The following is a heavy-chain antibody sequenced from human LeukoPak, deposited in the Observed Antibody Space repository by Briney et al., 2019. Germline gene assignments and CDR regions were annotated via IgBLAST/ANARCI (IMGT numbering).Heavy chain of an antibody. CDR3: ARADYYDTSGYYLYYFDY. D-gene: IGHD3-22*01. V-gene: IGHV3-30-3*01. Sequence: PGGSLRLSCAASGFTFSNYALHWVRRAPGKGLEWVAVISYDESNKYYADSVKGRFTIFRDNSKNTLYLQMNSLRAEDTAVYYCARADYYDTSGYYLYYFDYWGQGTLVTVSS. J-gene: IGHJ4*02. CDR2: ISYDESNK. CDR1: GFTFSNYA.